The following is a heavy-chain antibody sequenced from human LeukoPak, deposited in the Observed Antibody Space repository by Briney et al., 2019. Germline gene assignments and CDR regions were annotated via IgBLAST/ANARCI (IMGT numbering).Heavy chain of an antibody. D-gene: IGHD6-19*01. CDR2: ISGSGVST. Sequence: GGPLRLSCAAAGCTFSSHAMSWGRQAAGKGLEWGSIISGSGVSTYCADSVKGGFTISRDNSKNTLYMQMNSLRAGDTAVYYCAKDLSSSGFRIDYWGQGTLVTVSS. CDR1: GCTFSSHA. V-gene: IGHV3-23*01. CDR3: AKDLSSSGFRIDY. J-gene: IGHJ4*02.